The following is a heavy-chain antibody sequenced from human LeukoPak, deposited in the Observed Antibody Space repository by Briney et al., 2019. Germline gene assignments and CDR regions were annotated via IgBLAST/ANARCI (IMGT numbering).Heavy chain of an antibody. J-gene: IGHJ3*02. Sequence: PGGSLRLSCAASGFTFSDYYMHWVRQAPGKGLEYVSSISGNGESTNYANSVRGRFTLSRDNSKNTLFLQMGSLISEGMAVYYCAREYRGVNTCGFDIWGQGTMLTVSS. CDR1: GFTFSDYY. D-gene: IGHD3-10*01. CDR3: AREYRGVNTCGFDI. V-gene: IGHV3-64*01. CDR2: ISGNGEST.